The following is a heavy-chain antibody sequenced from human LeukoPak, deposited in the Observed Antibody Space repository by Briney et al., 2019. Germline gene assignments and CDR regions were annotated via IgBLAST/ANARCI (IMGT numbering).Heavy chain of an antibody. CDR3: ASGISSRWTVGGVDY. V-gene: IGHV1-69*06. CDR1: VGTFSSYA. Sequence: SVKVSCKASVGTFSSYAISWVRQAPGQGVAWMGGIIPIFGTANYPQRFQGRVTITADKSTPTANLELSSLRSEDTAVYYCASGISSRWTVGGVDYWGQGSQASV. CDR2: IIPIFGTA. J-gene: IGHJ4*02. D-gene: IGHD3-3*02.